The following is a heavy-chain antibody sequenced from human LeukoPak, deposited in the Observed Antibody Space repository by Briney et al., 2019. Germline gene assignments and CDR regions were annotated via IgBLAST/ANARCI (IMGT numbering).Heavy chain of an antibody. D-gene: IGHD6-19*01. CDR2: LSGSGITT. V-gene: IGHV3-23*01. Sequence: GGSLRLSCAASGFTFSNSAMSWVRQAPGKGLEWVSTLSGSGITTYYADSVKGRFTISRDNSKNTLYLQMNSLRAEDTAVYYCAKRIYSTGWSYFDYWGHGTLVTVSS. J-gene: IGHJ4*01. CDR1: GFTFSNSA. CDR3: AKRIYSTGWSYFDY.